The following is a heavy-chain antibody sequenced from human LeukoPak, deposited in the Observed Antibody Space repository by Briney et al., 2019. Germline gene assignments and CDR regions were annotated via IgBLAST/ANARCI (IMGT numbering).Heavy chain of an antibody. CDR3: ARDIDRYYADY. D-gene: IGHD2-21*01. CDR2: IKQDGSEK. CDR1: GFTFSRYW. Sequence: PGGSLRLSCAASGFTFSRYWMSWVRQAPGKGLEWVANIKQDGSEKYYVDPVKGRFTISRDNAKNSLFLQMNNLRAEDTAVYYCARDIDRYYADYWGQGTLVTVSS. V-gene: IGHV3-7*01. J-gene: IGHJ4*02.